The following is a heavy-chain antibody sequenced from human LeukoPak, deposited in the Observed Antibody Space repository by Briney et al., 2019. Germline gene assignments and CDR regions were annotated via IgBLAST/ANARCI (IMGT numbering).Heavy chain of an antibody. CDR3: AKPQETYGLVPFDY. V-gene: IGHV3-23*01. J-gene: IGHJ4*02. Sequence: PGRSLRLSCAASGFTFKSYAMSWVREAPGKGLEWVSAVSGSGGSTFYADSVKGRFTISRDNSKNTLYLQMISLRAEDTAVYHCAKPQETYGLVPFDYWGQGTLVTVSS. CDR1: GFTFKSYA. CDR2: VSGSGGST. D-gene: IGHD3/OR15-3a*01.